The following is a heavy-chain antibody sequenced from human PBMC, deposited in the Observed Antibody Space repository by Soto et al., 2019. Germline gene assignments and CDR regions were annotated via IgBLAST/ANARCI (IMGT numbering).Heavy chain of an antibody. CDR1: GGSISSYY. J-gene: IGHJ4*02. CDR3: AREKFWSGYPHFDY. V-gene: IGHV4-59*01. CDR2: IYYSGST. D-gene: IGHD3-3*01. Sequence: PSETLSLTCTVSGGSISSYYWSWIRQPPGKGLEWIGYIYYSGSTNYNPSLKSRVTISVDTSKNQFSLKLSSVTAADTAVYYCAREKFWSGYPHFDYWGQGTLVTVSS.